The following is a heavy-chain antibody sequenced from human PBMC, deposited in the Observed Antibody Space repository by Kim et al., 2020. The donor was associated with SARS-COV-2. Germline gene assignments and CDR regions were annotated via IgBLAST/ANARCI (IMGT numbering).Heavy chain of an antibody. CDR3: AGDETLVGAKGPFDY. J-gene: IGHJ4*02. D-gene: IGHD1-26*01. V-gene: IGHV3-7*01. Sequence: EYVKGRFTLSRDTAKNSLYLQMNSLRAEDTAVYYCAGDETLVGAKGPFDYWGQGTLVTVSS.